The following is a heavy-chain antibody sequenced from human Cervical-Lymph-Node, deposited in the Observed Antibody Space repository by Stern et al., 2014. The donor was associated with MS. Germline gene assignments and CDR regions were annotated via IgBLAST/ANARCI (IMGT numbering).Heavy chain of an antibody. CDR2: ISGSGGTI. CDR3: AREYGITIFGVVIPRRLDY. D-gene: IGHD3-3*01. J-gene: IGHJ4*02. V-gene: IGHV3-11*01. Sequence: VQLVESGGGLVKPGGSLRLSCAASGFTFSDYYVSWIRQAPGKGLEWLSYISGSGGTIYYSESAKGRFTISRDNAKNSLYLQMNSLRAEDTAVYYCAREYGITIFGVVIPRRLDYWGQGTLVTVSS. CDR1: GFTFSDYY.